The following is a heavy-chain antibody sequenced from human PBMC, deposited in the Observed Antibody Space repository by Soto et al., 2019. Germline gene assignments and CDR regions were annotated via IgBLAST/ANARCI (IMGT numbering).Heavy chain of an antibody. Sequence: QVQLQESGPGLVKPSQTLSLTCTVSGGSISSGGYYWSWIRQHPGKGLEWIGYIYYSGSTYYNPYLKSRVTISLDTSKNQFSLKLSSVTAADTAVYYCARGTSSGSYDYWGQGTLVTVSS. CDR3: ARGTSSGSYDY. V-gene: IGHV4-31*03. CDR1: GGSISSGGYY. D-gene: IGHD3-10*01. CDR2: IYYSGST. J-gene: IGHJ4*02.